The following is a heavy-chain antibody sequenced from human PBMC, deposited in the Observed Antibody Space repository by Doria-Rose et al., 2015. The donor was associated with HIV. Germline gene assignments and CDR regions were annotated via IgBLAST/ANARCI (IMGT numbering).Heavy chain of an antibody. CDR2: ISWDSGAK. CDR1: GFSFESYA. V-gene: IGHV3-9*01. CDR3: AKAPIIGPKYYFYMDV. J-gene: IGHJ6*03. D-gene: IGHD3-3*01. Sequence: EVQLVESGGGLVQPGRSLRLSCVGSGFSFESYAMHWVRLAPGKGLEWVAGISWDSGAKGNADSVEGRFTIFRDNAKKSVYLEMRSLRPEDTAFYYCAKAPIIGPKYYFYMDVWGRGTSVTVSS.